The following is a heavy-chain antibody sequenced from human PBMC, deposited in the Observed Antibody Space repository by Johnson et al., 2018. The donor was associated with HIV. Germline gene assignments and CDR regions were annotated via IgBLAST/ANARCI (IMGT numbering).Heavy chain of an antibody. CDR3: ARDRCSSTTCLDAFDI. CDR2: ISSSSSSI. V-gene: IGHV3-11*04. D-gene: IGHD2-2*01. Sequence: QVQLVESGGGLVKPGGSLRLSCAVSGFTFSDHYMSWIRQAPGKGLEWVSYISSSSSSIYYADSVKDRFTISRDNSKNTLYVEMNSLRVEDTALYYCARDRCSSTTCLDAFDIWGQGTMVTVSS. CDR1: GFTFSDHY. J-gene: IGHJ3*02.